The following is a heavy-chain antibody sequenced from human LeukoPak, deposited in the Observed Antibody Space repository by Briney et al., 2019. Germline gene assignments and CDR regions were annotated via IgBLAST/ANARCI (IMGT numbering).Heavy chain of an antibody. CDR2: INPNSGGT. CDR3: ARSSMGVPATTAGFDY. D-gene: IGHD4-17*01. V-gene: IGHV1-2*06. J-gene: IGHJ4*02. CDR1: GYAFTGYY. Sequence: GASVKVSCKASGYAFTGYYMHWVRQAPGQGLEWMGRINPNSGGTNYAQKFQGRVTMTRDTSISTAYMELSRLRSDDTAVYYCARSSMGVPATTAGFDYWGQGALVTVSS.